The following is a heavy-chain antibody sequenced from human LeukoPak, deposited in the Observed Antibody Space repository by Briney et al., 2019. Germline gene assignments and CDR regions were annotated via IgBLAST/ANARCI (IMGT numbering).Heavy chain of an antibody. CDR3: ARAPSGPRPGIWFDP. D-gene: IGHD5-12*01. CDR1: EFTFSGYS. V-gene: IGHV3-21*01. Sequence: GGSLRLSCAASEFTFSGYSVNWVRQAPGKGLEWVSSISSSSSYIYYADSVKGRFTISRDNAKNSLYLQMNSLRVEDTAVYYCARAPSGPRPGIWFDPWGQGTLVTVSS. CDR2: ISSSSSYI. J-gene: IGHJ5*02.